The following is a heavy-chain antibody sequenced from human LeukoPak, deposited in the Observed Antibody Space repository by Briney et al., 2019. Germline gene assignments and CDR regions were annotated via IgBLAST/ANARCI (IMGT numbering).Heavy chain of an antibody. CDR1: GFSVSNNY. CDR2: IYSGGTT. CDR3: AKTKDIVVVPAAFDY. J-gene: IGHJ4*02. Sequence: GGSLRLSCAASGFSVSNNYMNWVRQAPGKGLEWVSIIYSGGTTYYADSVKGRFTISRDNSKNTLHLQMNSLRAEDTAVYYCAKTKDIVVVPAAFDYWGQGTLVTVSS. V-gene: IGHV3-53*01. D-gene: IGHD2-2*01.